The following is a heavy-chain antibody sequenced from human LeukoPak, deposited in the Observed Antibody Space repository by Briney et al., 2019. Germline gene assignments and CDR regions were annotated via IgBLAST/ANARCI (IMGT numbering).Heavy chain of an antibody. CDR2: INPNSGGT. CDR1: GYTFTGYY. D-gene: IGHD3-22*01. CDR3: ARDHYYDSSGYFLLGY. J-gene: IGHJ4*02. Sequence: GASVKVSCKASGYTFTGYYMHWVRQAPGQGLEWMGWINPNSGGTNYAQKFQGRVTMTRDTSISTAYMELSRLRSDDTAVYYCARDHYYDSSGYFLLGYWGQGTLVTVSS. V-gene: IGHV1-2*02.